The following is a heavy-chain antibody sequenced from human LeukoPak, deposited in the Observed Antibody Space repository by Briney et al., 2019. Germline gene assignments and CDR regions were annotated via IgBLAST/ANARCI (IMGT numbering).Heavy chain of an antibody. D-gene: IGHD2-2*01. CDR3: AKAHCSSTSCYGPPSHYMDV. Sequence: GGSLRLSCAASGFTFSSYGMHWARQAPGKGLEWVAFIRYDGSNKYYADSVKGRFTISRDNSKNTLYLQMNSLRAEDTAVYYCAKAHCSSTSCYGPPSHYMDVWGKGTTVTVSS. CDR2: IRYDGSNK. J-gene: IGHJ6*03. CDR1: GFTFSSYG. V-gene: IGHV3-30*02.